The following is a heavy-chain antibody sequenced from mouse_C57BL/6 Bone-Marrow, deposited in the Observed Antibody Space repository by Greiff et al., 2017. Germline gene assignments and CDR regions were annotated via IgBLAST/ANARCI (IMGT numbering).Heavy chain of an antibody. CDR2: IYPRSGNT. Sequence: VKLQESGAELARPGASVKLSCKASGYTFTSYGISWVKQRTGQGLEWIGEIYPRSGNTYYNEKFKGKATLTADKSSSTAYMELRSLTSEDSAVYFCARWIYYGNWDFDYWGQGTTLTVSS. CDR3: ARWIYYGNWDFDY. D-gene: IGHD2-1*01. V-gene: IGHV1-81*01. CDR1: GYTFTSYG. J-gene: IGHJ2*01.